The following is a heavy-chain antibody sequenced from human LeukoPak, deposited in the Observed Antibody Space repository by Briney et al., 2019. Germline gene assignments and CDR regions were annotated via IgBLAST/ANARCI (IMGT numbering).Heavy chain of an antibody. V-gene: IGHV4-39*01. D-gene: IGHD6-19*01. CDR3: ARHRRGWDVDY. CDR1: GGSISSSSYY. Sequence: PSETLSLTCTVSGGSISSSSYYWGWIRQPPGKGLEWIGSIYYSGSTYYNPSLKSRVTISVDTSKNQFSLKLSSVTAADTAVYYCARHRRGWDVDYWGQGTLVTVSS. J-gene: IGHJ4*02. CDR2: IYYSGST.